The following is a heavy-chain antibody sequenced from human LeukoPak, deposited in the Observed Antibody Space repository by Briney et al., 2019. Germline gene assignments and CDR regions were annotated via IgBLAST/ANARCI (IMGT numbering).Heavy chain of an antibody. Sequence: ESGPTLGNPTQTLTLTCTFSGFSLGRVPAGVGWIRLPPGKARGWLAVISWNDDKRYNPFLNSRLNVTKDTSKNQVVLAVTNMDPVDAGTYYCAYGRAYNGGWDGGSFDFWGQGTLVTVSS. CDR3: AYGRAYNGGWDGGSFDF. CDR2: ISWNDDK. J-gene: IGHJ4*02. CDR1: GFSLGRVPAG. V-gene: IGHV2-5*01. D-gene: IGHD2-8*01.